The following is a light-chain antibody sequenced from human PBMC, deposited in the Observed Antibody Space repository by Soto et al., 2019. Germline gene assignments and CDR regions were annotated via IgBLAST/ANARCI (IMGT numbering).Light chain of an antibody. CDR2: DAS. V-gene: IGKV3D-20*01. CDR1: QSLSSRY. CDR3: QQYSSSPGT. Sequence: EVVLTQSPATLSLSPGERATLSCGASQSLSSRYLAWYQQKPGLAPRPLIYDASTRATGIPDRFSGSGSGTDFTLTITRLEPEDCAVYYCQQYSSSPGTFGQGTRLEIK. J-gene: IGKJ5*01.